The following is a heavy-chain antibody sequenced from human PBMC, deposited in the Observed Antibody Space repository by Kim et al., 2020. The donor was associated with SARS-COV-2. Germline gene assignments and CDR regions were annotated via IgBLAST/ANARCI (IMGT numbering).Heavy chain of an antibody. J-gene: IGHJ5*02. CDR1: GFTFSSYG. V-gene: IGHV3-33*01. CDR2: IWYDGSKE. Sequence: GGSLRRSCAASGFTFSSYGMHWVRQAPGKGLEWVAVIWYDGSKEYYADSVKGRFTISRDNSKNTLYLQMNSLRVEDTAVYYCAREIVGVVRGVMWFDPWGQGTLVTVSS. D-gene: IGHD3-10*01. CDR3: AREIVGVVRGVMWFDP.